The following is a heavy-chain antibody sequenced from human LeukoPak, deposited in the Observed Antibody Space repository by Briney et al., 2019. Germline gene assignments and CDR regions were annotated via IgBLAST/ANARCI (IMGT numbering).Heavy chain of an antibody. J-gene: IGHJ4*02. Sequence: ASVKVSCKASGYTFTRYAMNWVRQAPGRGLEWMGWINTNTGNPTYAQGFTGRFVFSLDTSVSTAYLQISSLKAEDTAVYYCAIQYSSSSYYFDYWGQGTLVTVSS. CDR1: GYTFTRYA. CDR3: AIQYSSSSYYFDY. D-gene: IGHD6-6*01. CDR2: INTNTGNP. V-gene: IGHV7-4-1*02.